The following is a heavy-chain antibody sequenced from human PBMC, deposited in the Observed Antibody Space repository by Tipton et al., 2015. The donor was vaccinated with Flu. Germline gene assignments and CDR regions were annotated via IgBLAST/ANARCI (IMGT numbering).Heavy chain of an antibody. J-gene: IGHJ4*02. CDR1: GGSISSYY. V-gene: IGHV4-59*01. CDR3: ARDRWDYDILTGYYFDY. D-gene: IGHD3-9*01. CDR2: IYYSGST. Sequence: TLSLTCTVSGGSISSYYWSWIRQPPGKGLEWIGYIYYSGSTNYNPSLKSRVTISVDTSKNQFSLKLSSVTAADTAVYYCARDRWDYDILTGYYFDYWGQGTLVTVSS.